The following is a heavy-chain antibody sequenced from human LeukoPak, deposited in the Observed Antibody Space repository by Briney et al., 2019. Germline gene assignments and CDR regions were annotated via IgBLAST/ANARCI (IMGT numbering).Heavy chain of an antibody. D-gene: IGHD2-2*01. V-gene: IGHV3-30*02. J-gene: IGHJ5*02. CDR2: IRYDGNNK. CDR3: AKESSTAQFDP. Sequence: GGSLRLSCAASGFTFSSYGMHWVRQAPGKGLEWVAFIRYDGNNKYYADSVKGRFTISRDNSKNTLYLQMNSLRAEDTAVYYCAKESSTAQFDPWGQGTLVTVSS. CDR1: GFTFSSYG.